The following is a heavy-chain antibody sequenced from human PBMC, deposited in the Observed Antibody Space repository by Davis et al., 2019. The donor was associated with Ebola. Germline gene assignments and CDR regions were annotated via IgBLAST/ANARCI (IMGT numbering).Heavy chain of an antibody. J-gene: IGHJ4*02. Sequence: PGGSLRLSCASSGFSFSNYAMSWARQAPGKGLEWVSAVNSAGTYTYYADSVKGRFTISRDNSKNTLYLQMNSLRPEDTAVYYCARDSDDYSFDYWGQGTLVTVSS. D-gene: IGHD4-11*01. CDR1: GFSFSNYA. CDR2: VNSAGTYT. CDR3: ARDSDDYSFDY. V-gene: IGHV3-23*01.